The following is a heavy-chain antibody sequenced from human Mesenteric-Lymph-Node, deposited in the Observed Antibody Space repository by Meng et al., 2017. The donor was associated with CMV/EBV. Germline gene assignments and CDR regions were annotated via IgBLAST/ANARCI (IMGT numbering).Heavy chain of an antibody. CDR2: ISFHANTA. CDR3: AKDQPHCRGGSCFSSGFDY. CDR1: SA. Sequence: SAMPPLARAPAMPLAWVPVISFHANTAYYAYSVKCRFTISRDHSKNTVYLQMNRLSPGDTAVSYCAKDQPHCRGGSCFSSGFDYWGQGVLVTVSS. V-gene: IGHV3-30*18. D-gene: IGHD2-15*01. J-gene: IGHJ4*02.